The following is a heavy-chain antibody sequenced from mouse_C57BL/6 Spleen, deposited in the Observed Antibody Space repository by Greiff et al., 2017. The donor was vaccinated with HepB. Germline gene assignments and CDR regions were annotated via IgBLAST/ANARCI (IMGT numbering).Heavy chain of an antibody. V-gene: IGHV1-55*01. J-gene: IGHJ1*03. CDR1: GYTFTSYW. CDR3: AKTTVVPDWYFDV. D-gene: IGHD1-1*01. Sequence: QVQLQQPGAELVKPGASVKMSCKASGYTFTSYWITWVKQRPGQGLEWIGDIYPGSSSTNYNEKFKSKSTLTVDTSSSTAYMQLSSLTSEDSAVYYCAKTTVVPDWYFDVWGTGTTVTVSS. CDR2: IYPGSSST.